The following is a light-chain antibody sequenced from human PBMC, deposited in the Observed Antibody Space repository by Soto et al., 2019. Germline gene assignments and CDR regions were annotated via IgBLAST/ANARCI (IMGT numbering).Light chain of an antibody. J-gene: IGKJ3*01. V-gene: IGKV1-12*02. CDR1: QPIKTW. CDR3: QQADSFPFT. Sequence: DIQLTQSPASVSAAVGDRINISCRASQPIKTWLAWYQQKPGKGPKLLIYTASTLETGVPSRFSGSGTGTDFTHTIRSLQPEDAANYSCQQADSFPFTFGPGAKV. CDR2: TAS.